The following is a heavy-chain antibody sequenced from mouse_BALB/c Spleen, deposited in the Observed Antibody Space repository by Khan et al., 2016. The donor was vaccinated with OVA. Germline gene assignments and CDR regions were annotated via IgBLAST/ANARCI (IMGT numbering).Heavy chain of an antibody. CDR2: ISSAGSYT. D-gene: IGHD2-2*01. CDR3: ARRGYDEAWFAY. CDR1: GFTFSNYD. Sequence: EVELVESGGDLVKPGGSLKLSCAASGFTFSNYDMSWVRQTPDKRLEWVATISSAGSYTYYSDSVKGRFTISRDNAKNTLNLQMSSRQAEDTAMYYCARRGYDEAWFAYWGQGTLVTVSA. V-gene: IGHV5-6*01. J-gene: IGHJ3*01.